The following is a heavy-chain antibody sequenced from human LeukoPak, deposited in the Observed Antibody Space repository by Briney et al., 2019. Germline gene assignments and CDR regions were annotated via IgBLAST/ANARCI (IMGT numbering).Heavy chain of an antibody. J-gene: IGHJ5*02. CDR3: ARHGTLDSSVYNWFAP. D-gene: IGHD6-6*01. Sequence: GESLKISCKGSGYSFTNYWIAWVRHMPGKGLECMGIIYPGDSDTRYSPSFQGQVTISVDKSISTAYLQWSSLKASDTAMYYCARHGTLDSSVYNWFAPWGQGTLVTVSS. V-gene: IGHV5-51*01. CDR1: GYSFTNYW. CDR2: IYPGDSDT.